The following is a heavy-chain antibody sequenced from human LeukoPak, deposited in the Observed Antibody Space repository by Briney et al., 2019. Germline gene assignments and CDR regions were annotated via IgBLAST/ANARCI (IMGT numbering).Heavy chain of an antibody. CDR3: ARDLPLDDSTGFDY. J-gene: IGHJ4*02. Sequence: GGSLRLSCAASGFTFSSYAMHWVRQAPGKGLEWVAVISYDGSNKYYADSVKGRFTISRDNSKNTLYLQMNSLRAEDTAVYYCARDLPLDDSTGFDYWGQGTLVTVSS. D-gene: IGHD3-16*01. V-gene: IGHV3-30*04. CDR1: GFTFSSYA. CDR2: ISYDGSNK.